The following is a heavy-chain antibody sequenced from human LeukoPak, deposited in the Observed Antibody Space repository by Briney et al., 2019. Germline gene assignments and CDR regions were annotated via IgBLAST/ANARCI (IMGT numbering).Heavy chain of an antibody. J-gene: IGHJ4*02. V-gene: IGHV3-48*03. CDR1: GFTFSRYE. CDR3: ARDYGGVTFDY. D-gene: IGHD4-23*01. CDR2: ISSSGDAI. Sequence: PRGSLRLSCAASGFTFSRYEMNWVRQAPGKGLEWVSYISSSGDAIYYADSVKGRFTISRDNAKNSLYLQMNSLRAEDTAIYYCARDYGGVTFDYWGQGTLVTVSS.